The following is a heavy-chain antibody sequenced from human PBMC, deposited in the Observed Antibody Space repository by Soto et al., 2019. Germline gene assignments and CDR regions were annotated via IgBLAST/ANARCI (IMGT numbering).Heavy chain of an antibody. Sequence: PGGSLRLSCAASGFTFSSYGMHWVRQAPGKGLEWVAAILSDGSNIYYGDTVKGRFTISRDNSEDTLYQQLNSLRPEDTAVYYCAKVHWNDYSDYFDYWGQGIPVTVSS. V-gene: IGHV3-30*18. CDR1: GFTFSSYG. CDR3: AKVHWNDYSDYFDY. J-gene: IGHJ4*02. CDR2: ILSDGSNI. D-gene: IGHD4-4*01.